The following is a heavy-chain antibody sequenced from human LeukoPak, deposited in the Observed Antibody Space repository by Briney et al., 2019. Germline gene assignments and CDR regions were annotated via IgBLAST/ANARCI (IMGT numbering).Heavy chain of an antibody. CDR1: SGSISTSNYY. Sequence: PSETLSLTCTVSSGSISTSNYYWGWVRQPPGKALEWIGNIFYSGSTYYSPSLKSRVTISLDTSRNQFSLKLNSVTAADTAVYYCARWCMLPFSYYYYMDVWGKGTTVTVSS. D-gene: IGHD2-8*01. CDR2: IFYSGST. CDR3: ARWCMLPFSYYYYMDV. J-gene: IGHJ6*03. V-gene: IGHV4-39*07.